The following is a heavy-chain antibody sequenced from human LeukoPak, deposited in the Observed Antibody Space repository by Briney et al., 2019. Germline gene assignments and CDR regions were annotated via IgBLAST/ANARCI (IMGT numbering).Heavy chain of an antibody. V-gene: IGHV1-69*01. D-gene: IGHD2-2*01. CDR1: GGTFISYA. J-gene: IGHJ4*02. CDR3: ARGPLYCSSTSCLLRY. CDR2: IIPIFGTA. Sequence: SVKVSCKASGGTFISYAIRWVRQAPGKGLEWMGGIIPIFGTANYAQKFQGRVTITADESTSTAYMELSSLRSEDTAVYYCARGPLYCSSTSCLLRYWGQGTLVTVSS.